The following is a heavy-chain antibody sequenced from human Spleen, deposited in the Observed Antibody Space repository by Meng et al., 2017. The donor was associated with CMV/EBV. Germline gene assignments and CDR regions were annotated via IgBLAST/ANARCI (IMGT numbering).Heavy chain of an antibody. V-gene: IGHV3-30-3*01. CDR2: ISYDGINK. CDR3: AKGMYEYSNYDYGMDV. CDR1: GFTFSNYA. D-gene: IGHD4-11*01. Sequence: GESLKISCAASGFTFSNYAMHWVRQAPGKGLEWVAVISYDGINKYYADSVKGRFTISRDNSKNTLYLQMNSLRAEDTAVYYCAKGMYEYSNYDYGMDVWGQGTTVTVSS. J-gene: IGHJ6*02.